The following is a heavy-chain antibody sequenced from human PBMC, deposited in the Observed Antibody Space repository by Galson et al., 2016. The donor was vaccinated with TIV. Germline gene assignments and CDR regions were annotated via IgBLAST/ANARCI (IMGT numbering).Heavy chain of an antibody. CDR2: VNPSGGTT. CDR3: ARGPGYTYGYIFDY. CDR1: GYIFTSCY. J-gene: IGHJ4*02. V-gene: IGHV1-46*01. Sequence: SVKVSCKASGYIFTSCYIHWVRQAPGQGLEWVGIVNPSGGTTSYAQKFQGRVTMTRDTSTSTVYMELNSLKSDDTAVYYCARGPGYTYGYIFDYWGQGTLVTVAS. D-gene: IGHD5-18*01.